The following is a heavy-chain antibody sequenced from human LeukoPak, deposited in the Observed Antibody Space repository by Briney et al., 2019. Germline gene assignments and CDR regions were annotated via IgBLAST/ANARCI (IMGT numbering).Heavy chain of an antibody. Sequence: ASVKVSCKASGGTFSSYAISWVRQAPGQGLEWMGGIIPIFGTANYAQKFQGRVTITADESTGTAYMELSSLRSEDTAVYYCARAVYRYYYGSGSYSDFDYWGQGTLVTVSS. CDR2: IIPIFGTA. J-gene: IGHJ4*02. CDR3: ARAVYRYYYGSGSYSDFDY. D-gene: IGHD3-10*01. CDR1: GGTFSSYA. V-gene: IGHV1-69*13.